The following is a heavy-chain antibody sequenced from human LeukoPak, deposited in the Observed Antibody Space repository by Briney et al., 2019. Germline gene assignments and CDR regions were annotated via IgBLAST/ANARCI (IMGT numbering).Heavy chain of an antibody. Sequence: GGSLRLSCAASGFTFSSYAMSWVRQAPGKGLEWVSAISGSGGSTYYADSVKGRFTISRDNSKNTLYLQMNSLRAEDTAVYYCARGTNWPYAFDIWGQGTMVTVSS. V-gene: IGHV3-23*01. CDR1: GFTFSSYA. J-gene: IGHJ3*02. D-gene: IGHD1-1*01. CDR3: ARGTNWPYAFDI. CDR2: ISGSGGST.